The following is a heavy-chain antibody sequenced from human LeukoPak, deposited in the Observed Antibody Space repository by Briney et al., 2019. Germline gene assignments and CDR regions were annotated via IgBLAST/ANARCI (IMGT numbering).Heavy chain of an antibody. CDR3: AKDGAYYYDSSGYYYVDDY. Sequence: GGSLRLSCAASGFTFSSYAMSWVRQAPGKGLEWVSAISGSGGSTYYADSVKGRLTISRDNSKNTLYLQMNSLRAEDTAVYYCAKDGAYYYDSSGYYYVDDYWGQGTLVTVSS. D-gene: IGHD3-22*01. CDR1: GFTFSSYA. CDR2: ISGSGGST. J-gene: IGHJ4*02. V-gene: IGHV3-23*01.